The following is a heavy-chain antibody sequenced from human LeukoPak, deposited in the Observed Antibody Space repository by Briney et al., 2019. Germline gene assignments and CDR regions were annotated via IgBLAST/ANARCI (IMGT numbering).Heavy chain of an antibody. V-gene: IGHV3-74*01. CDR2: INSDGSRT. J-gene: IGHJ6*04. CDR1: AFTFSSYW. Sequence: PGESLRLSCAAYAFTFSSYWMHCVRQAPGNGLVWVSRINSDGSRTSYADSVKGRFTISRDNAKNTLYLQMNSLRAEDTAVYYCARGRTRADYYYGVDVWGKGTTVTVSS. CDR3: ARGRTRADYYYGVDV.